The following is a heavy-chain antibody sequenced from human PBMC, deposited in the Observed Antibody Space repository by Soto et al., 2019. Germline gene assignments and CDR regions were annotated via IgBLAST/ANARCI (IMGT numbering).Heavy chain of an antibody. CDR3: EREDSIIIPDVSDF. D-gene: IGHD2-2*01. J-gene: IGHJ4*02. V-gene: IGHV3-21*01. CDR2: ISKSDYT. CDR1: GFAFNTYG. Sequence: GGSLRLSCTVSGFAFNTYGINWVRQAPGKGLEWVSSISKSDYTYYSDSVTGRFTISRDNAKNSVSLQMNTLRVEDTAVYYCEREDSIIIPDVSDFWGQGTLVTVSS.